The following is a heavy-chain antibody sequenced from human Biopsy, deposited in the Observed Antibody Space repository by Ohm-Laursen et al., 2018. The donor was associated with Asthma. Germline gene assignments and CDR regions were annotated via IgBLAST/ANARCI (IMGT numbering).Heavy chain of an antibody. CDR3: ARTHERWTSIQDDALDI. Sequence: SLRLSCTATGFTFSIYDIHWVRQAPGKGLEWVAVISYDGGNKFYGDSVKGRFTLSRDNSRNTLYLQMNSLRVEDTAIYYCARTHERWTSIQDDALDIWGQGTMVTVSS. J-gene: IGHJ3*02. CDR2: ISYDGGNK. CDR1: GFTFSIYD. V-gene: IGHV3-30*03. D-gene: IGHD4-23*01.